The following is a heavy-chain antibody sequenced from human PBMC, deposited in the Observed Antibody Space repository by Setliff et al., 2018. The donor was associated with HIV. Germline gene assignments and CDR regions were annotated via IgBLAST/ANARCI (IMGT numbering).Heavy chain of an antibody. V-gene: IGHV4-61*02. J-gene: IGHJ4*02. D-gene: IGHD6-13*01. CDR2: IYTSGST. Sequence: SETLSLTCTVSGGSISSGSYYWSWIRQPAGKGLEWIGRIYTSGSTKYNPSLRSRVTISVDTSKNQFSLKVSSVTAADTAVYYCARVARGGHSSRWYYFDYWGQGTLVTVSS. CDR1: GGSISSGSYY. CDR3: ARVARGGHSSRWYYFDY.